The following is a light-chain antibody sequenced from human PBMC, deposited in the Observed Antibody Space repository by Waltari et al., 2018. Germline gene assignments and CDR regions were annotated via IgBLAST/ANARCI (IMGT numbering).Light chain of an antibody. CDR1: SSTIGAGYD. V-gene: IGLV1-40*01. CDR3: QSYDSSLGGSRV. J-gene: IGLJ3*02. CDR2: GNT. Sequence: QSVLTQPPSVSGAPGQRVTISCTGGSSTIGAGYDVPWYQQLPGTAPKLLIYGNTNRPAGVPDRFSGSKSGTSASLAITGLQAEDEADYYCQSYDSSLGGSRVFGGGTKLTVL.